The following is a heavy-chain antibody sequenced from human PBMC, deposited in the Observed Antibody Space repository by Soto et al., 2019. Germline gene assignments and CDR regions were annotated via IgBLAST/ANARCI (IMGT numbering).Heavy chain of an antibody. V-gene: IGHV3-33*01. D-gene: IGHD2-2*01. J-gene: IGHJ4*02. CDR2: IQSDGSKK. CDR1: GFTFSHYG. Sequence: QVQLVESGGGVVQPGKSLRLSCAASGFTFSHYGMHWVRQAPGKGLQWVAAIQSDGSKKYYADSMKGLFTISRDDSEYTLYLQMNSLSVEDTALYYCARDACGSPSCLDYWGQGTLVTVSS. CDR3: ARDACGSPSCLDY.